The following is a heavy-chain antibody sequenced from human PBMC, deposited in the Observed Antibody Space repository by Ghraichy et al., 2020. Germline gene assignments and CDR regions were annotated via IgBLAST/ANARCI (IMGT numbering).Heavy chain of an antibody. CDR1: GGSFSCYY. CDR3: ARGVEIGY. CDR2: INHSGST. D-gene: IGHD3-3*01. V-gene: IGHV4-34*01. Sequence: SQTLSLTCAVYGGSFSCYYWSWIRQPPGKGLEWIGEINHSGSTNYNPSLKSRVTISVDTSKNQFSLKLSSVTAADTAVYYCARGVEIGYWGQGTLVTVSS. J-gene: IGHJ4*02.